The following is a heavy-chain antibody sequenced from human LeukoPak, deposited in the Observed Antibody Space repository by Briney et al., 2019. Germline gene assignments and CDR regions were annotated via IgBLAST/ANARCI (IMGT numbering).Heavy chain of an antibody. J-gene: IGHJ6*03. CDR3: ARGPNVHPYYYMDV. CDR1: GFTVSSNY. Sequence: GGSLRLSCAASGFTVSSNYMSWARQAPGKGLEWVSVIYSGGSTYYADSVKGRFTISRDNSKNTLYLQMNSLRAEDTAVYYCARGPNVHPYYYMDVWGKGTTVTVSS. CDR2: IYSGGST. V-gene: IGHV3-53*05.